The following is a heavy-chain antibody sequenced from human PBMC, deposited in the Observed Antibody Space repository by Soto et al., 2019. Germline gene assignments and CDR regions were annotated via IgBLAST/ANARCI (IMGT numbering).Heavy chain of an antibody. CDR1: GGSISSGGYY. D-gene: IGHD2-15*01. CDR2: IYYSGST. Sequence: SETLSLTCTVSGGSISSGGYYWSWIRQHPGKGLEWIGYIYYSGSTYYNQSLKSRVTISVDTSKNQFSLKLSSVTAADTAVYYCARSPPGYCSGGSCYSTRWFDPWGQGTLVTVSS. V-gene: IGHV4-31*03. J-gene: IGHJ5*02. CDR3: ARSPPGYCSGGSCYSTRWFDP.